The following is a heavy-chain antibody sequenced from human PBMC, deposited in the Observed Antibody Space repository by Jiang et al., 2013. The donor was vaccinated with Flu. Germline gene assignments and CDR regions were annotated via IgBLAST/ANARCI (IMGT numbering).Heavy chain of an antibody. CDR2: TYYRSKWYN. V-gene: IGHV6-1*01. J-gene: IGHJ6*02. CDR3: ARDAFGSRGQWLVSLDYYYGMDV. Sequence: SQTLSLTCAISGDSVSSNSAAWNWIRQSPSRGLEWLGRTYYRSKWYNDYAVSVKSRITINPDTSKNQFSLQLNSVTPEDTAVYYCARDAFGSRGQWLVSLDYYYGMDVWGQGTTVTVSS. D-gene: IGHD6-19*01. CDR1: GDSVSSNSAA.